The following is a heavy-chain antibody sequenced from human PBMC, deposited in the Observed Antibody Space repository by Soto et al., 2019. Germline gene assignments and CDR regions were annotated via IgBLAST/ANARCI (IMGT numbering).Heavy chain of an antibody. CDR3: ASPYSSSFYYSGLDV. CDR1: GGTFSSYA. J-gene: IGHJ6*02. D-gene: IGHD6-6*01. Sequence: QVQLVQSGAEVKKPGSSVKVSCKASGGTFSSYAISWVRQAPGQGLEWMGGIIPTFGTANYAQKFQGRVTFTADESTRTASMALSRLRSEDTAVYYCASPYSSSFYYSGLDVWGQGTTVTVSS. V-gene: IGHV1-69*12. CDR2: IIPTFGTA.